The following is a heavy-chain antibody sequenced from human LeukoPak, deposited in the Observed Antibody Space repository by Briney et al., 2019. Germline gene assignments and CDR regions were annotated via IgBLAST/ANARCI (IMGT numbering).Heavy chain of an antibody. CDR2: ISSSSSYI. J-gene: IGHJ6*03. CDR3: ARRSYRGVIGLYYYYHMDV. CDR1: GFTFSSYS. D-gene: IGHD3-16*02. V-gene: IGHV3-21*01. Sequence: GGSLRLSCAASGFTFSSYSMNWVRQAPGKGLEWVSSISSSSSYIYYADSVKGRFTVSRDNAKNSLYLQMNSLRAEDTAVYYCARRSYRGVIGLYYYYHMDVWGKGTPVTVSS.